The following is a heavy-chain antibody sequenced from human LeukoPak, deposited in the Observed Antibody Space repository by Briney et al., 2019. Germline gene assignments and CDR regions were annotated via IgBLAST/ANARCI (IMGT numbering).Heavy chain of an antibody. CDR1: GFTFSSDW. J-gene: IGHJ4*02. D-gene: IGHD1-26*01. Sequence: GGSLRLSCVVSGFTFSSDWMSWGRQAPGKGLEWVANIKQDGSEKYYVDSVKGRFTMSRDNAKNSLYLQMNSLKAEDTAVYYCARVQWELRGVGSYFEYWGQGALVTVSS. V-gene: IGHV3-7*01. CDR2: IKQDGSEK. CDR3: ARVQWELRGVGSYFEY.